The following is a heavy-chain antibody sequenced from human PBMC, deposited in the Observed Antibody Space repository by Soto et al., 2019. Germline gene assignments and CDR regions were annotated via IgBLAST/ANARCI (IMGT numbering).Heavy chain of an antibody. Sequence: LSLTCAASGFTFSSYGMHWVRQAPGKGLEWVAVIWYDGSNKYYADSVKGRFTISRDNSKNTLYLQMNSLRAEDTAVYYCAREWDRDGYNSTLGYGMDVWGQGTTVTVSS. CDR1: GFTFSSYG. V-gene: IGHV3-33*01. CDR3: AREWDRDGYNSTLGYGMDV. CDR2: IWYDGSNK. J-gene: IGHJ6*02. D-gene: IGHD1-1*01.